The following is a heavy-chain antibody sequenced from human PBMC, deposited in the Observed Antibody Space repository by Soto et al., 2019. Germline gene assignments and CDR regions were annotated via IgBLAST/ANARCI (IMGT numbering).Heavy chain of an antibody. CDR2: IYYSGST. J-gene: IGHJ3*02. CDR3: ARTRGFENDAFDI. Sequence: SETLSLTCTVAGGSISSYYWSWIRQPPGKGLEWIGYIYYSGSTNYNPSLKSRVTISVDTSKNQFSLKLSSVTAADTAVYYCARTRGFENDAFDIWGQGTMVTVSS. CDR1: GGSISSYY. V-gene: IGHV4-59*08.